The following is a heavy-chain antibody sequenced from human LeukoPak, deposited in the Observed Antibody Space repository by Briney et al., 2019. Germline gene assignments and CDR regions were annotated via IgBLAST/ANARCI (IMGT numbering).Heavy chain of an antibody. CDR1: GFTFSDHY. J-gene: IGHJ4*02. CDR2: SRDKANSYTT. D-gene: IGHD2-15*01. CDR3: AREVVSTPSYFDS. V-gene: IGHV3-72*01. Sequence: PGGSLRLSCTVSGFTFSDHYIDWVRQAPGKGLEWVGRSRDKANSYTTEYAASVKGRFTISRDDSKNSLYLQMNSLIPEDTAVYYCAREVVSTPSYFDSWGQGTLVTVSS.